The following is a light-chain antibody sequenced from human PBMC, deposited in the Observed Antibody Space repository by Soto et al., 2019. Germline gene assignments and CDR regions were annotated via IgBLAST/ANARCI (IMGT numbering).Light chain of an antibody. CDR1: QSVSHN. CDR3: QQSNNWTYT. CDR2: GPS. J-gene: IGKJ2*01. Sequence: ELVMTQSPATLPVSPGERATLSCRASQSVSHNVAWYQQKPGQAPRLLFYGPSFRATGVPARFSGSGSGTDFTLTISSLQSEDFAIYYCQQSNNWTYTFGQGTKLEIK. V-gene: IGKV3-15*01.